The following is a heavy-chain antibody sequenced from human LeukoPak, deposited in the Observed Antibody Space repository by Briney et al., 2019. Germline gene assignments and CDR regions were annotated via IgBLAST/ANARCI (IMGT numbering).Heavy chain of an antibody. J-gene: IGHJ3*02. CDR1: GGSISSTY. CDR2: IYYSGST. Sequence: PSETLSLTCSVSGGSISSTYWSWIRQPPGKGLEWIGYIYYSGSTNSNPSLKSRVTISVDTSKNQFSLKLSSVTAADTAVYYCARDFMYFSRHYGDYEGDAFYIWGQVTMVTVAS. V-gene: IGHV4-59*01. D-gene: IGHD4-17*01. CDR3: ARDFMYFSRHYGDYEGDAFYI.